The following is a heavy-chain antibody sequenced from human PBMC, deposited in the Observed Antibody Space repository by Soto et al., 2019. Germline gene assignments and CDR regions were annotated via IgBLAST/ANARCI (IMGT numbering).Heavy chain of an antibody. D-gene: IGHD4-4*01. CDR3: ARRNFAADAFDI. CDR2: IYYSGST. Sequence: SETLSLTCTVSGGSISSGDYYWSWIRQPPGKGLEWIGYIYYSGSTYYNPSLKSRVTISVDTSKNQFSLKLSSVTAADTAVYYCARRNFAADAFDIWGQGTLVTVSS. CDR1: GGSISSGDYY. J-gene: IGHJ3*02. V-gene: IGHV4-30-4*01.